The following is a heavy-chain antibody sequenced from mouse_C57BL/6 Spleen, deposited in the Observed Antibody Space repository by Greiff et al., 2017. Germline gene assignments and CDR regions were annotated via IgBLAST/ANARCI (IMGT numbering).Heavy chain of an antibody. V-gene: IGHV5-2*03. CDR2: INSDGGST. J-gene: IGHJ3*01. CDR1: EYEFPSHD. D-gene: IGHD2-3*01. Sequence: EVKLVESGGGLVQPGASLKLSCESNEYEFPSHDMSWVRKTPEKRLELVAAINSDGGSTYYPDTMERRFIIARDNTKKTLYLQMSSLRSEDTALYYCARRDGYSWFAYWGQGTLVTVSA. CDR3: ARRDGYSWFAY.